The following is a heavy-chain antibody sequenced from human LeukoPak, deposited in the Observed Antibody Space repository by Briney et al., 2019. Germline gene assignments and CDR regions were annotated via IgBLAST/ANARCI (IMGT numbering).Heavy chain of an antibody. CDR2: IYHSGST. Sequence: PSETLSLTCAVSGGSISSGGYSWSWIRQPPGKGLEWIGYIYHSGSTYYNPSLKSRVTISVDRSKNQFSLKLSSVTAADTAVYYCARAPGYSRSPGAFDIWGQGTMVTVSS. CDR3: ARAPGYSRSPGAFDI. J-gene: IGHJ3*02. V-gene: IGHV4-30-2*01. CDR1: GGSISSGGYS. D-gene: IGHD6-13*01.